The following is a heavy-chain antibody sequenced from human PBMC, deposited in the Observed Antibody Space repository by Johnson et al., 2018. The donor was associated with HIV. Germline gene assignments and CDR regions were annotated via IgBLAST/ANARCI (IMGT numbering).Heavy chain of an antibody. J-gene: IGHJ3*02. D-gene: IGHD5-18*01. V-gene: IGHV3-30*19. CDR3: ARLPSGYSRDGFNI. Sequence: QVQLVESGGGVVQPGRSLRLSCAASGFTFSSYGMHWVRQAPGKGLEWVAVIWYDGSNKYYADSVKGRVTISRDNSKNTLYLQMNSLRADDTAVYYCARLPSGYSRDGFNIWGQGTMVTVSS. CDR1: GFTFSSYG. CDR2: IWYDGSNK.